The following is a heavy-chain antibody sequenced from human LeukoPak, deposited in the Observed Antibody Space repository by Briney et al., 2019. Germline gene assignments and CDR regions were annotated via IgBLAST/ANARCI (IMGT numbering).Heavy chain of an antibody. CDR1: GGSISSSSYY. V-gene: IGHV4-39*07. CDR2: IYYSGST. D-gene: IGHD6-19*01. J-gene: IGHJ4*02. Sequence: PSETLSLTCTVSGGSISSSSYYWGWIRQPPGKGLEWIGSIYYSGSTYYNPSLKSRVTISVDTSKNQFSLKLSSVTAADTAVYYCARDAEDGGSGWYGPQNNFDYWGQGTLVTVSS. CDR3: ARDAEDGGSGWYGPQNNFDY.